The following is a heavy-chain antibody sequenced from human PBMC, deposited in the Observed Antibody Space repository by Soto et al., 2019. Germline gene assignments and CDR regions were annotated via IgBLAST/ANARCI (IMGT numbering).Heavy chain of an antibody. CDR1: GYTFTSYA. CDR3: ARASIVLVPAAMRYYYGMDV. CDR2: INAGNGNT. V-gene: IGHV1-3*05. Sequence: QVQLVQSGAEEKKPGASVKVSCKASGYTFTSYAMHWVRQAPGQRLEWMGWINAGNGNTKYSQKFQGRVTITRDTSASTAYMELSSLRSEDTAVYYCARASIVLVPAAMRYYYGMDVWGQGTTVTVSS. J-gene: IGHJ6*02. D-gene: IGHD2-2*01.